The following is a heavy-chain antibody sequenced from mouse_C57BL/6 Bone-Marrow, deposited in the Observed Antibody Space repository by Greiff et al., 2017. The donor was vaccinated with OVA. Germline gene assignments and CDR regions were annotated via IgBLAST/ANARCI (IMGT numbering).Heavy chain of an antibody. CDR3: ARRDYSNYNFDY. CDR2: IYPRSGNT. V-gene: IGHV1-81*01. CDR1: GYTFTSYG. D-gene: IGHD2-5*01. Sequence: VQLQQSGAELARPGASVKLSCQASGYTFTSYGISWVKQRTGQGLEWIGEIYPRSGNTYYNEKFKGKATLTADKSSSTAYMELRSLTSEDSAVYFCARRDYSNYNFDYWGQGTTLTVSS. J-gene: IGHJ2*01.